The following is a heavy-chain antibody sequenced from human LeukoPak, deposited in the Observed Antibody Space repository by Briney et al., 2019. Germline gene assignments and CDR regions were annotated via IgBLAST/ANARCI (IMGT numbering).Heavy chain of an antibody. J-gene: IGHJ4*02. V-gene: IGHV3-48*03. CDR3: ARAVWSGFPYYFDY. Sequence: GGSLRLSCAASGFTFSSYEKNWVRQAPGKGLEWVSYISSSGSTIYYADSVKGRFTISRDNAKNSLYLQMNSLRAEDTAVYYCARAVWSGFPYYFDYWGQGTLVTVSS. CDR2: ISSSGSTI. D-gene: IGHD3-3*01. CDR1: GFTFSSYE.